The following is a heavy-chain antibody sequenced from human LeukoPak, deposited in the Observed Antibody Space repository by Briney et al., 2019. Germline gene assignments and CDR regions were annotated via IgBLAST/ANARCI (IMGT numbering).Heavy chain of an antibody. J-gene: IGHJ4*02. D-gene: IGHD2-21*02. CDR1: GGTFSSYA. Sequence: SVKVSCKASGGTFSSYAISWVRQAPGQGLEWMGGIIPIFGTANYAQKFQGRVTITADESTSTAYMELSSLRSEDTAVYYCARQGGQRGCGGDCGLDYWGQGTLVTVSS. CDR3: ARQGGQRGCGGDCGLDY. V-gene: IGHV1-69*01. CDR2: IIPIFGTA.